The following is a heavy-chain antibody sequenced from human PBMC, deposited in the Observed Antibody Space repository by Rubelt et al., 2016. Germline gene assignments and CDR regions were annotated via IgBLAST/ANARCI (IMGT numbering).Heavy chain of an antibody. J-gene: IGHJ6*02. CDR2: IYSGGST. CDR3: ARGRELYYYGMDV. Sequence: WVRQAPGKGLVWVSVIYSGGSTYYADSVKGRFTISRDNSKNTLYLQMNSLRAEDTVVYYCARGRELYYYGMDVWGQGTTVTVSS. D-gene: IGHD1-7*01. V-gene: IGHV3-53*01.